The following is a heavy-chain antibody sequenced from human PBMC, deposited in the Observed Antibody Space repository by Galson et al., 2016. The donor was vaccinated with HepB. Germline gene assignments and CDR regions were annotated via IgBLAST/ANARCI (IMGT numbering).Heavy chain of an antibody. Sequence: LRLSCAASGFTFSAYSMNWVRQAPGKGLEWVSHISSSSSAIYYADSVKGRFTLSRDNAKNSLDLQMNSLRDEDTAVYYCARGIFQGAFDIWGQGTMVTVSS. V-gene: IGHV3-48*02. CDR3: ARGIFQGAFDI. CDR1: GFTFSAYS. D-gene: IGHD3-3*01. CDR2: ISSSSSAI. J-gene: IGHJ3*02.